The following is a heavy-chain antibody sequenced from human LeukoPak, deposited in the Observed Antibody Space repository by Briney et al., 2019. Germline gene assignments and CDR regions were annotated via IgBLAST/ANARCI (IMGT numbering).Heavy chain of an antibody. CDR2: IYNSGST. CDR3: ARRRSEGPFDY. Sequence: SETLSLTCTVSGGSISSYYWSWIRQPPGKGLERIGYIYNSGSTNYNPSLKSRVTISVDTSKNQFSLKLSSVTAADTAVYYCARRRSEGPFDYWGQGTLVTVSS. J-gene: IGHJ4*02. CDR1: GGSISSYY. V-gene: IGHV4-59*01.